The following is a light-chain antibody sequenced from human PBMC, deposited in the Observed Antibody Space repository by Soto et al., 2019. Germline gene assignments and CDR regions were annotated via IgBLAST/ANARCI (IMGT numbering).Light chain of an antibody. J-gene: IGKJ2*01. CDR3: QQYNNWPPRYT. Sequence: EIVMTQSPATLSVSPGERATLSCRASQSVSSNLAWYQQKPGQAPRLLIYGASTRATGIPARFSGSGFGTEFTLTISSLQSEDFAVYYCQQYNNWPPRYTFGQGTKLDIK. CDR2: GAS. CDR1: QSVSSN. V-gene: IGKV3-15*01.